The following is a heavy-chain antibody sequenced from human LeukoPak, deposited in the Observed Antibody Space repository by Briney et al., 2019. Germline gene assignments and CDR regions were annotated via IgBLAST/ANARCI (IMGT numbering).Heavy chain of an antibody. CDR2: IYSGGRK. J-gene: IGHJ3*02. D-gene: IGHD1-26*01. Sequence: GGSLRLSCTASGFTVDSNYMSWVRQAPGKGLEWVSLIYSGGRKDYADSVKGRFAISRDNSKNTLYLQMNSLRAEDTAIYYCARDRGSYYDVAFDIWGQGTMVTVSS. CDR3: ARDRGSYYDVAFDI. CDR1: GFTVDSNY. V-gene: IGHV3-53*01.